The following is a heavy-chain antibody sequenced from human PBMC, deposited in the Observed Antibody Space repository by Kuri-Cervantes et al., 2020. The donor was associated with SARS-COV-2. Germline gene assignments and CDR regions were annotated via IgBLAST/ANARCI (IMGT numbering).Heavy chain of an antibody. CDR2: IYHSGST. V-gene: IGHV4-38-2*01. CDR1: SYSISSGYY. D-gene: IGHD2-15*01. CDR3: ARLKRGSNWFDP. Sequence: SETLSLTCAVSSYSISSGYYWGWIRQPPGKGLEWIGSIYHSGSTYYNPSLKSRVTISVDTSKNQFSLKLSSVTAADTAVYYCARLKRGSNWFDPWGQGTLVTVSS. J-gene: IGHJ5*02.